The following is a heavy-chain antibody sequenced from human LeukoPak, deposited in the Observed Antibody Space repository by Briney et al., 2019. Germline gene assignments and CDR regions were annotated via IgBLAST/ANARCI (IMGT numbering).Heavy chain of an antibody. V-gene: IGHV4-59*01. CDR2: IYYSGST. J-gene: IGHJ2*01. D-gene: IGHD5-24*01. CDR3: ASSRRDGYNHWYFDL. CDR1: GGSISSYY. Sequence: PSETLSLTCTVSGGSISSYYWSWIRQPPGKGLEWIGYIYYSGSTNYNPSLKSRVTISVDTSKNQFSLKLSSVTAADTAVYYCASSRRDGYNHWYFDLWGRGTLVTVSS.